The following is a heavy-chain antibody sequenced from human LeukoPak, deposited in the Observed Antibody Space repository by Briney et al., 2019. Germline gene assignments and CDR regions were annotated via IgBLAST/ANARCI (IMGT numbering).Heavy chain of an antibody. V-gene: IGHV1-46*03. Sequence: GASVKVSCKASGYTFTSYYMHWVRQAPGQGLEWMGIINPSGGSTSYAQKFQDRVTMTRDTSTSTVYMELSSLRSEDTAVYYCARFCGGDCYLGDAFDIWGQGTMVTVSS. CDR2: INPSGGST. CDR1: GYTFTSYY. J-gene: IGHJ3*02. CDR3: ARFCGGDCYLGDAFDI. D-gene: IGHD2-21*01.